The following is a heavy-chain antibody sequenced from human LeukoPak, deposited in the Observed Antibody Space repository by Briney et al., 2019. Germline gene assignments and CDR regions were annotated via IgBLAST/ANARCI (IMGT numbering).Heavy chain of an antibody. V-gene: IGHV3-23*01. CDR3: AKPRRTAAGLFDS. J-gene: IGHJ4*02. CDR2: FSVNGRDT. Sequence: GGSLRLSCAASGFTFKNYALSWVRQAPGKGLEWVSGFSVNGRDTYYADFVKGRFTIARDIAKNTLYLQMNSLRAEDTATYYRAKPRRTAAGLFDSWGQGTLVTVYS. D-gene: IGHD6-13*01. CDR1: GFTFKNYA.